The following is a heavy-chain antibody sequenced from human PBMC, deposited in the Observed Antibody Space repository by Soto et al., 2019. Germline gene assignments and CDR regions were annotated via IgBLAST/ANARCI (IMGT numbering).Heavy chain of an antibody. D-gene: IGHD3-22*01. CDR2: IYPGDSDT. V-gene: IGHV5-51*01. J-gene: IGHJ4*02. Sequence: PGESVKISCKGSGYSFTSYWIGWVRQMPGKGLEWMGIIYPGDSDTRYSPSFQGQVTISADKSISTAYLQWSSLKASDTAMYYCPREKMGYYYDSSGYYYLVYWGQGTLVTVSS. CDR1: GYSFTSYW. CDR3: PREKMGYYYDSSGYYYLVY.